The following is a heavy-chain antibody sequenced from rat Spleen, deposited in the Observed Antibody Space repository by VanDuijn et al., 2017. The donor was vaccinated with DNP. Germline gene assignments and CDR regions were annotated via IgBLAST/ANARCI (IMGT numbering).Heavy chain of an antibody. CDR2: ITNTGDST. D-gene: IGHD1-10*01. V-gene: IGHV5S13*01. Sequence: EVQLVESGGGLVQPGRSLKLSCAASGFTFSNYGMAWIRQAPTKGLEWVASITNTGDSTYYSDSVKGRFSISRDNAKNTQYLQMDSLRSEDTATYYCARGENNYIYWYFDFWGPGTMVTVSS. CDR1: GFTFSNYG. CDR3: ARGENNYIYWYFDF. J-gene: IGHJ1*01.